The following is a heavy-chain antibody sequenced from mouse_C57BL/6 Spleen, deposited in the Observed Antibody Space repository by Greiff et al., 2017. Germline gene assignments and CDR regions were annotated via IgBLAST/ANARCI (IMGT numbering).Heavy chain of an antibody. CDR3: ARDYSNYGDY. CDR1: GYSFTSYY. D-gene: IGHD2-5*01. Sequence: VQLQQPGPELVKPGASVKISCKASGYSFTSYYIHWVKQRPGQGLEWIGWIYPGSGNTKYNEKFKGKATLTAYTSSSTAYMQLSSLTSEDSAVYYCARDYSNYGDYWGQGTTLTVSS. J-gene: IGHJ2*01. CDR2: IYPGSGNT. V-gene: IGHV1-66*01.